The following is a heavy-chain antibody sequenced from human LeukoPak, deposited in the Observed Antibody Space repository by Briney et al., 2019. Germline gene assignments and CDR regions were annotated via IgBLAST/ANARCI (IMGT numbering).Heavy chain of an antibody. CDR2: ISWDSGSQ. V-gene: IGHV3-9*01. D-gene: IGHD3-9*01. CDR1: GFSLADYA. Sequence: GRSLRLSCVGSGFSLADYAMHWVRQVPGKGLEWVSSISWDSGSQAYADSVRGRFTISRDNAKTSLYLQMNSLRPEDTAFYYCIKDMGFDLLKDAFHIWGQGTLVTVSS. CDR3: IKDMGFDLLKDAFHI. J-gene: IGHJ3*02.